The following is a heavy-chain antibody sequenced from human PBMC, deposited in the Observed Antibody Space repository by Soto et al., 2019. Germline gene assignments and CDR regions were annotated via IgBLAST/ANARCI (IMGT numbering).Heavy chain of an antibody. CDR2: IIPIFGTA. Sequence: SVKVSCKAPGGTFSSYAISWVRQAPGQGLEWMGGIIPIFGTANYAQKFQGRVTITADESTSTAYMELSSLRSEDTAVYYCASWYYYDSSGYLVYWGQGTLVTVS. V-gene: IGHV1-69*13. CDR3: ASWYYYDSSGYLVY. J-gene: IGHJ4*02. CDR1: GGTFSSYA. D-gene: IGHD3-22*01.